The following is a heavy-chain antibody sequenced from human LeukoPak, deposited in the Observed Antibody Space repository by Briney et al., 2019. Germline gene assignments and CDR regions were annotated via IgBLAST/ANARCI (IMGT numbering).Heavy chain of an antibody. CDR2: ISYDESNK. V-gene: IGHV3-30-3*01. J-gene: IGHJ4*02. D-gene: IGHD6-13*01. CDR1: GFTFSGYA. Sequence: ESGGGVVQPGRSLRLSCAASGFTFSGYAMYWVRQAPGKGLEWVAIISYDESNKYYADSVRGRFTISRDNSKNTLYLQMNGLRAEDTAVYYCARGGYRSTWYVNDYWGQGTLVTVPS. CDR3: ARGGYRSTWYVNDY.